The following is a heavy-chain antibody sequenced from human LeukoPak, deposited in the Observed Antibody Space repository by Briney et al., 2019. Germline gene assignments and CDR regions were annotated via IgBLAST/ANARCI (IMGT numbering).Heavy chain of an antibody. V-gene: IGHV3-7*03. Sequence: GGSLRLSCAASGFTFSDYYMSWVRQAPGKGLEWVANIKQDGSEKYYVDSVKGRFTISRDNAKNSLYLQMNSLRAEDTAVYYCVRVADYGDYRWFDPWGQGTLVTVSS. J-gene: IGHJ5*02. D-gene: IGHD4-17*01. CDR2: IKQDGSEK. CDR3: VRVADYGDYRWFDP. CDR1: GFTFSDYY.